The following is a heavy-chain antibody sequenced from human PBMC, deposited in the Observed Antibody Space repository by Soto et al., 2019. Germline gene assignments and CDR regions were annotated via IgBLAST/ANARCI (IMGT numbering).Heavy chain of an antibody. Sequence: QVQLVQSGAEVKKPGSSVKVSCKASGGTFSSYSITWVRQAPGQGLEWLGGFVPLVGTANDAQKFQGRLTITAGESASTAYMDLSSLRSDDTAIYYCAIGSTYSGEFEFWGQGSLVTVSS. V-gene: IGHV1-69*01. CDR3: AIGSTYSGEFEF. J-gene: IGHJ4*02. CDR2: FVPLVGTA. CDR1: GGTFSSYS. D-gene: IGHD1-26*01.